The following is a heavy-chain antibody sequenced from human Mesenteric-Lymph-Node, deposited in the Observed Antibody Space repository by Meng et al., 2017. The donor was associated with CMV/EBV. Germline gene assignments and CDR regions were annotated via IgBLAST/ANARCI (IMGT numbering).Heavy chain of an antibody. D-gene: IGHD3-16*01. V-gene: IGHV1-8*03. Sequence: ASVKVSCKASGYTFNTYDINWVRQASGQGLEWMGWMNPDSGNRGYAQKFQGRVTFTGDTSTAYMEVSSLRSEDTAVYYCARPSWGNYYNYFDYWGQGTLVTVSS. J-gene: IGHJ4*02. CDR2: MNPDSGNR. CDR1: GYTFNTYD. CDR3: ARPSWGNYYNYFDY.